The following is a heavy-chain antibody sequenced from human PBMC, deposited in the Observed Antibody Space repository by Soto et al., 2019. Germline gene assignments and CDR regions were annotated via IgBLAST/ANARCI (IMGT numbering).Heavy chain of an antibody. V-gene: IGHV3-13*04. J-gene: IGHJ6*02. CDR3: ARARGGSYYRPFGYYYGMDV. CDR1: GFTFSSYD. CDR2: IGTAGDT. Sequence: EVQLVESGGGLVQPGGSLRLSCAASGFTFSSYDMHWVRQATGKGLEWVSAIGTAGDTYYPGSVKGRFTISRENAKNSCDLKMNGLGAGDTAGYYCARARGGSYYRPFGYYYGMDVWGQGTTVTVSS. D-gene: IGHD1-26*01.